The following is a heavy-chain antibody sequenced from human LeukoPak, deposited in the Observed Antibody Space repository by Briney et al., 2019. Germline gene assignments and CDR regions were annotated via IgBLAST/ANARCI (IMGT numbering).Heavy chain of an antibody. D-gene: IGHD1-26*01. CDR2: IIPILGIA. V-gene: IGHV1-69*02. CDR1: GGTFSSYT. Sequence: SVKISCKASGGTFSSYTISWVRQAPGQGLEWMGRIIPILGIANYAQKFQGRVTITADKSTSTAYMELSSLRSEDTAVYYCARGRDGSAFDIWGQGTMVTVSS. J-gene: IGHJ3*02. CDR3: ARGRDGSAFDI.